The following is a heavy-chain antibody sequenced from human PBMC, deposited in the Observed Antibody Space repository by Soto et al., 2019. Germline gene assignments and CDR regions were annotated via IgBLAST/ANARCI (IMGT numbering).Heavy chain of an antibody. J-gene: IGHJ6*02. V-gene: IGHV1-69*13. CDR3: ATVVVNPSSFCSSTFPYYYYGMDV. CDR2: IIPIFGTA. Sequence: GASVKVSCKASGGTFSSYAISWVRQAPGQGLEWMGGIIPIFGTANYAQKFQGRVTITADESTSTAYMELSSLRSEDTAVYYCATVVVNPSSFCSSTFPYYYYGMDVWGQGTTVTVS. CDR1: GGTFSSYA. D-gene: IGHD2-2*01.